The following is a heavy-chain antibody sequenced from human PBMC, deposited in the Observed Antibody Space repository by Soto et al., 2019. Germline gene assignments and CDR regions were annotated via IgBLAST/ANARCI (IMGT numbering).Heavy chain of an antibody. V-gene: IGHV1-8*01. CDR1: GYTFINHD. CDR2: VNANTGNA. CDR3: ARGSGSGGLDWFDP. J-gene: IGHJ5*02. Sequence: QVQLVQSGAEVKKPGASVKVSCKASGYTFINHDINWVRQAPGQGLEWMGWVNANTGNAGYAQIFQGRVTMTRDTSINTAYMELSSLTSEDTAVYFCARGSGSGGLDWFDPWGQGTLVTVSS. D-gene: IGHD6-25*01.